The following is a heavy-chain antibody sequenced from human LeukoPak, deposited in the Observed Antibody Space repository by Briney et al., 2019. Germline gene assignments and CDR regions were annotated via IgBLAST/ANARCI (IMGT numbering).Heavy chain of an antibody. V-gene: IGHV3-48*01. CDR3: VKDHHWGFSS. CDR2: IRSRPSTI. J-gene: IGHJ5*02. Sequence: GGSLRLSCATSAFTLTSYSTNWVRQAPGKGLEWVSYIRSRPSTIYYADSVKGRFTISRDDAKNSLYLQMNSLRAGDTAIYYCVKDHHWGFSSWGQGTQVTVSS. D-gene: IGHD7-27*01. CDR1: AFTLTSYS.